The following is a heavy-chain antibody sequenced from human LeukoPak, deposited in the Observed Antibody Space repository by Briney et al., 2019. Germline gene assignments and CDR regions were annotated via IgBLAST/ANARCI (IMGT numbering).Heavy chain of an antibody. V-gene: IGHV3-7*03. D-gene: IGHD2-15*01. Sequence: GGSLRLSCAASGFTFSSSWMNWVRQAPGKGLEWVANIKQDGSEKYYVDSVKGRFTISRDNAKNSLYLQMNSLRAEDTALYYCARLRDCSGGSCLGFDYWGQGTLVTVSS. J-gene: IGHJ4*02. CDR1: GFTFSSSW. CDR3: ARLRDCSGGSCLGFDY. CDR2: IKQDGSEK.